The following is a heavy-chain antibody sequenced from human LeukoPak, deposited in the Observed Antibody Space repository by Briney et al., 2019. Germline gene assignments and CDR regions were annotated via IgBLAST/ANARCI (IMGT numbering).Heavy chain of an antibody. CDR3: ARDARRSITIFGVVDY. Sequence: GGSLRLSCAASGFTFSSYWMHWVRQAPGKGLVWVSRINSDGSSTSYADSVKGRFTISRDNAKNSLYLQMNSLRAEDTAVYYCARDARRSITIFGVVDYWGQGTLVTVSS. D-gene: IGHD3-3*01. CDR1: GFTFSSYW. J-gene: IGHJ4*02. V-gene: IGHV3-74*01. CDR2: INSDGSST.